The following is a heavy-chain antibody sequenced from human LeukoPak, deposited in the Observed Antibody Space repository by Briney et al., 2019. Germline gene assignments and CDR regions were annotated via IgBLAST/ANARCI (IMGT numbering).Heavy chain of an antibody. CDR1: GDSISSSNYY. V-gene: IGHV4-39*07. Sequence: SETLSLTCIASGDSISSSNYYWGWIRQPPGKGLEWIGEINHSGSTNYNPSLKSRVTISVDTSKNQFSLKLSSVTAADTAVYYCARGPGYYDYVWGSYRRTFDYWGQGTLVTVSS. CDR2: INHSGST. J-gene: IGHJ4*02. CDR3: ARGPGYYDYVWGSYRRTFDY. D-gene: IGHD3-16*01.